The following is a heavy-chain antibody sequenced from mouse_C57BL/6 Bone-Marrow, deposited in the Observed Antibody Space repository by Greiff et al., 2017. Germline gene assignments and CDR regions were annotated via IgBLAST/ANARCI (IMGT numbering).Heavy chain of an antibody. J-gene: IGHJ2*01. V-gene: IGHV1-69*01. D-gene: IGHD2-4*01. CDR1: GYTFTSYW. CDR3: AREYDYDGGDYFDD. Sequence: QVQLQQPGAELVMPGASVKLSCKASGYTFTSYWMHWVKQRPGHGLEWIGEIDPSDSYTNYNQKFKGKSTLTVDKSSSTAYMQLSSLTSEDSAVYYCAREYDYDGGDYFDDGGQGTTLTVSS. CDR2: IDPSDSYT.